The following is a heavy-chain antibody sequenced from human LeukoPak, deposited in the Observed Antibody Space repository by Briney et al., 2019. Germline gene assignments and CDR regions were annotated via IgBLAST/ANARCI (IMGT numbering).Heavy chain of an antibody. CDR1: GGSISSSSYY. CDR3: ARRKNYGSGSYLNWFDP. J-gene: IGHJ5*02. V-gene: IGHV4-39*07. CDR2: IYYSGST. Sequence: PSETLSLTCTVSGGSISSSSYYWGWIRQPPGKGLEWIGSIYYSGSTYYNPSLKSRVTISVDTSKNQFSLKLSSVTAADTAVYYCARRKNYGSGSYLNWFDPWGQGTLVTVSS. D-gene: IGHD3-10*01.